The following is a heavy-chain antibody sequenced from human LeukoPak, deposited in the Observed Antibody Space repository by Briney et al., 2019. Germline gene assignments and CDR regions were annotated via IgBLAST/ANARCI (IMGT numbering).Heavy chain of an antibody. J-gene: IGHJ5*02. V-gene: IGHV1-69*04. D-gene: IGHD6-19*01. CDR2: IIPILGIA. Sequence: SVKVSCKASGGTFSSYAISWVRQAPGRGLEWMGRIIPILGIANYAQKFQGRVTITADKSTSTAYMELSSLRSEDTAVYYCARGGAYSSGWFKGDWFDPWGQGTLVTVSS. CDR1: GGTFSSYA. CDR3: ARGGAYSSGWFKGDWFDP.